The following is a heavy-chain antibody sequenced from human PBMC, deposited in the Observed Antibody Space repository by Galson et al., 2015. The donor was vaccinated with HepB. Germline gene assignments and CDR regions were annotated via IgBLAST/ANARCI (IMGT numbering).Heavy chain of an antibody. V-gene: IGHV3-30*02. CDR1: GFTFSGYG. CDR3: AKDLRGNWGYFDY. D-gene: IGHD7-27*01. J-gene: IGHJ4*02. CDR2: IRYDESHK. Sequence: SLRLSCAASGFTFSGYGMHWVRQAPGTGLEWVAYIRYDESHKYYADSVNGRITISRGNSKKTLPLQMNRLRAEDTALYYLAKDLRGNWGYFDYWGQGTLGTISA.